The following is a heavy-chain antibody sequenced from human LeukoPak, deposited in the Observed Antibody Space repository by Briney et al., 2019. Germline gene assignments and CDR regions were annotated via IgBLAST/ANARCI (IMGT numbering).Heavy chain of an antibody. CDR2: VSDDGSTT. J-gene: IGHJ3*02. Sequence: GGSLRLSCAASGFSFSTFWMHWVRQAPGKGLVWVSRVSDDGSTTTYADSVKGRFTISRDNAKNTLYLQMNSLRPEDTAVYYCVRHNAARAFDIWGQGTMVIVSS. D-gene: IGHD1-1*01. V-gene: IGHV3-74*03. CDR3: VRHNAARAFDI. CDR1: GFSFSTFW.